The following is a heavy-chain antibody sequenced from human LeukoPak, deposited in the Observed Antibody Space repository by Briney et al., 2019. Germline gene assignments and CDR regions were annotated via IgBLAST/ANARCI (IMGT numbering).Heavy chain of an antibody. V-gene: IGHV1-18*01. CDR1: GYTFTSYG. D-gene: IGHD1-26*01. CDR3: ARDVPQWELLDAFDI. Sequence: ASVKVSCKASGYTFTSYGISWVRQAPGQGLEWRGWISAYNGNTNYAQKLQGRVTMTTDTSTSTAYMELRSLRSDDTAVYYCARDVPQWELLDAFDIWGQGTMVTVSS. CDR2: ISAYNGNT. J-gene: IGHJ3*02.